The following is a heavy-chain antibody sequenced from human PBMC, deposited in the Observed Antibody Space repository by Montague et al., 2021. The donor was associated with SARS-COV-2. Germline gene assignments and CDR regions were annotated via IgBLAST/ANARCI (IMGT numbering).Heavy chain of an antibody. CDR2: IDWDDDK. Sequence: PVLVKPTQTLTLTCTFSGFSLSTSGLCVSWIRQPPGKALEWLARIDWDDDKYYSTSLKTRLTISKDTSKNQVVLTMTNMDPVDTATYYCARTYYGGRPFDYWGQGTLVTVSS. D-gene: IGHD4-23*01. CDR1: GFSLSTSGLC. V-gene: IGHV2-70*11. J-gene: IGHJ4*02. CDR3: ARTYYGGRPFDY.